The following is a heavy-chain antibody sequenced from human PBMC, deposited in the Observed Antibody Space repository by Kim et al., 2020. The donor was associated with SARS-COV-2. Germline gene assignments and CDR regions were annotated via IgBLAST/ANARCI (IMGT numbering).Heavy chain of an antibody. Sequence: SETLSITCTVSGGSVSSGSYYWSWIRQPPGKGLEWIGYIYYSGSTNYNPSLKSRVTISVDTSKNQFSLKLSSVTAADTAVYYCARIAVAGEYYYYYYGMDVWGQGTTVTVSS. V-gene: IGHV4-61*01. CDR3: ARIAVAGEYYYYYYGMDV. J-gene: IGHJ6*02. CDR2: IYYSGST. CDR1: GGSVSSGSYY. D-gene: IGHD6-19*01.